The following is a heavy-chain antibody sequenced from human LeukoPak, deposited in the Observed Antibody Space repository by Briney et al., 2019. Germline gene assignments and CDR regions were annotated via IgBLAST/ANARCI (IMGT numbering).Heavy chain of an antibody. D-gene: IGHD3-22*01. J-gene: IGHJ4*02. Sequence: GGSLRLSCAVSGFTVSSNYMSWVRQAPGKGLEWVSVIYSGGSTYYADSVKGRFTISRDNSKSTLYLQMNSLRAEDTAVYYCAKDPSVLSMIVVVITHLYYFDYWGQGTLVTVSS. CDR2: IYSGGST. V-gene: IGHV3-53*01. CDR3: AKDPSVLSMIVVVITHLYYFDY. CDR1: GFTVSSNY.